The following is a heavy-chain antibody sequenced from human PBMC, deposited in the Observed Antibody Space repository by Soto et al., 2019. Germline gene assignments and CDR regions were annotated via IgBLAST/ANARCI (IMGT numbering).Heavy chain of an antibody. CDR1: GLTFSTYA. D-gene: IGHD2-15*01. V-gene: IGHV3-23*01. J-gene: IGHJ3*01. Sequence: EVQLLESGGGLVQPGGSLRLSCAASGLTFSTYAMNWVRQTPGKGLDWVSTIGVRDDNTYYADSVRGRFTISRDNSKDTLYLQMNSLRAEDTAVYYCAKAKAGYATTFYHAFDVWGRGTMVTVSS. CDR3: AKAKAGYATTFYHAFDV. CDR2: IGVRDDNT.